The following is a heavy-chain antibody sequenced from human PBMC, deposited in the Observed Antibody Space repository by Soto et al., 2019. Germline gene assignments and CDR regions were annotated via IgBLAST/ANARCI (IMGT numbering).Heavy chain of an antibody. V-gene: IGHV3-23*04. J-gene: IGHJ4*02. CDR2: ITDTGGDT. CDR1: GFTFSNAW. D-gene: IGHD3-10*01. CDR3: ARGSTDSYPGSRIFDF. Sequence: EVQLVESGGGLVKPGGSLRLSCAASGFTFSNAWMSWVRQAPGEGLEWVSTITDTGGDTKYADSVRGRFTMSRDNSKKTLYLQMNSLRVEDSALYYCARGSTDSYPGSRIFDFWGRGTLVTVSS.